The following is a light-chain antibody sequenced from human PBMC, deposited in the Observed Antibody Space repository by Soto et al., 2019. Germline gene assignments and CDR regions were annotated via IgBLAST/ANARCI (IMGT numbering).Light chain of an antibody. Sequence: EIVMTQSPATLSVSPGERATLTCRASQSVSSNLAWYQQKPGQAPRLRIYGASTRATGIPARFSGSGSGTEFTLTISSLQSVDFAVYYCQQYNNWPRTFGQGTKLEIK. CDR3: QQYNNWPRT. CDR2: GAS. V-gene: IGKV3-15*01. CDR1: QSVSSN. J-gene: IGKJ2*01.